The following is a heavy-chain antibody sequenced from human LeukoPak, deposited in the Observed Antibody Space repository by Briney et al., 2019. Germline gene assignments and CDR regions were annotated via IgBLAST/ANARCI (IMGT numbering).Heavy chain of an antibody. CDR3: ARGADFWSGYNFDY. CDR2: IYTSGST. CDR1: GGSISSGSYY. V-gene: IGHV4-61*02. Sequence: PSQTLSLTCTVSGGSISSGSYYWRWIRQPAGKGLEWIGRIYTSGSTNYNPSLKSRVTISVDTSKNQFSLKLSSVTAADTAVYYCARGADFWSGYNFDYWGPGTLVTVSS. D-gene: IGHD3-3*01. J-gene: IGHJ4*02.